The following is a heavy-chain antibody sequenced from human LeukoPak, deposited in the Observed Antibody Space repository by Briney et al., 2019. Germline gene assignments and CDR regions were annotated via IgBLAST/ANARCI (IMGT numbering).Heavy chain of an antibody. J-gene: IGHJ4*02. V-gene: IGHV1-2*02. D-gene: IGHD3-16*01. CDR3: ARGRGGGIMLLYDY. Sequence: GASVKVSCKASGYTFTDRYMHWVRQAPGQGREWMGWIGPKDGDTKYAQTVQGRVTMNRDTSIRAVHMDLRDRGADDTAVYYCARGRGGGIMLLYDYWGQGTLVTVSS. CDR1: GYTFTDRY. CDR2: IGPKDGDT.